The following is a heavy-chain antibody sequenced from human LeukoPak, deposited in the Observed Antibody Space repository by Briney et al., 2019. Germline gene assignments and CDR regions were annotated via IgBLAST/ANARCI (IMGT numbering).Heavy chain of an antibody. D-gene: IGHD6-13*01. CDR1: GFTFSSYW. CDR2: IKQDGSEK. J-gene: IGHJ4*02. Sequence: GGSLRLSCGASGFTFSSYWMSWVRQAPGKGLEWVANIKQDGSEKYYVDSVKGRFTISRDNAKNSLYLQMNSLRAEDTAVYYCARDPYSSSWYFDYWGQGTLVTVSS. CDR3: ARDPYSSSWYFDY. V-gene: IGHV3-7*01.